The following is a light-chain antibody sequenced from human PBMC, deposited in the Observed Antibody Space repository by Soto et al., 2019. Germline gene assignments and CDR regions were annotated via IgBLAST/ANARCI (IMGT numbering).Light chain of an antibody. Sequence: EIVLTQSPGTLSLSPGERATLSCRASKSVSSNHLAWYHQKPGQTPRLLIYGASSRATGIPDRFSGSGSGKDFTLTISRLEPEDFAVYYCQQYDNSITFGPGTRLEIE. CDR3: QQYDNSIT. V-gene: IGKV3-20*01. CDR1: KSVSSNH. J-gene: IGKJ5*01. CDR2: GAS.